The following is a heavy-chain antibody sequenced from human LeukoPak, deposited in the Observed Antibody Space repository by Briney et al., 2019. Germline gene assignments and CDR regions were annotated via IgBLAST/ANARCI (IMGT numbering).Heavy chain of an antibody. CDR3: AKSQHYDSSGYQDY. D-gene: IGHD3-22*01. CDR1: GFTLSSYA. V-gene: IGHV3-23*01. J-gene: IGHJ4*02. CDR2: ISGSGGST. Sequence: GGSLRLSCAASGFTLSSYAMNWVRQAPGKGLEWVSVISGSGGSTYYADSVKGRFTISRDNAKNSLYLQMNSLRAEDTALYYCAKSQHYDSSGYQDYWGQGTLVTVSS.